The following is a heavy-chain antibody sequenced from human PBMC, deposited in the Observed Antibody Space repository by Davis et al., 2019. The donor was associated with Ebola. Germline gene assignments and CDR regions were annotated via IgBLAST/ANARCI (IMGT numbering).Heavy chain of an antibody. D-gene: IGHD4-17*01. J-gene: IGHJ4*02. CDR2: INHSGST. CDR1: GGSISSSSYY. CDR3: ARGDYGDCFDY. V-gene: IGHV4-39*07. Sequence: SETLSLTCTVSGGSISSSSYYWGWIRQPPGKGLEWIGEINHSGSTNYNPSLKSRVTISVDTSKNQFSLKLSSVTAADTAVYYCARGDYGDCFDYWGQGTLVTVSS.